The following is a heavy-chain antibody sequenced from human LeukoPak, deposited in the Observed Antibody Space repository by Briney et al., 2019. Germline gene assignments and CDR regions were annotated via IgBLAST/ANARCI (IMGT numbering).Heavy chain of an antibody. V-gene: IGHV4-34*01. D-gene: IGHD2-15*01. J-gene: IGHJ4*02. Sequence: SETLSLTRAVYGGSFSGYYWSWIRQPPGKGLEWIGEINHSGSTNYNPSLKSRVTISVDTSKNQFSLKLSSVTAADTAVYYCARGAGGLAGRWGQGTLVTVSS. CDR3: ARGAGGLAGR. CDR1: GGSFSGYY. CDR2: INHSGST.